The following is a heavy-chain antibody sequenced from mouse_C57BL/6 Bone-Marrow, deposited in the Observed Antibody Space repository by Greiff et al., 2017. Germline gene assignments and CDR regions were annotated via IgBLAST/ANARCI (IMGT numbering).Heavy chain of an antibody. J-gene: IGHJ2*01. CDR3: ASLYYYGSSYLNY. CDR1: GYAFSSSW. CDR2: IYPGDGDT. V-gene: IGHV1-82*01. D-gene: IGHD1-1*01. Sequence: VKLVESGPELVKPGASVKISCKASGYAFSSSWMNWVKQRPGKGLEWIGRIYPGDGDTNYNGKFKGKATLTADKSSSTAYMQLSSLTSEDSAVYFCASLYYYGSSYLNYWGQGTTLTVSS.